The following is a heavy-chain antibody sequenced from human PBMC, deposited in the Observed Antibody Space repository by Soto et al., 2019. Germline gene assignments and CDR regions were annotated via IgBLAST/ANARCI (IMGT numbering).Heavy chain of an antibody. CDR1: GGSFSGYY. CDR2: INHSGST. D-gene: IGHD6-6*01. CDR3: ARLKQLVRPYYYYYGMDV. V-gene: IGHV4-34*01. J-gene: IGHJ6*02. Sequence: QVQLQQWGAGLLKPSETLSLTCAVYGGSFSGYYWSSIRQPPGKGLEWIGEINHSGSTNYNPSLKSRVTISVDTSKNQFSLKLSSVTAADTAVYYCARLKQLVRPYYYYYGMDVWGQGTTVTVSS.